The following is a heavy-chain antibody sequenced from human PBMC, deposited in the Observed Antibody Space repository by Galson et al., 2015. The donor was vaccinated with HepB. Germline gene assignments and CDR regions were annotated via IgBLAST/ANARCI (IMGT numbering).Heavy chain of an antibody. CDR1: GYTFTSYD. CDR2: MNPNSGNT. Sequence: CKASGYTFTSYDINWVRQATGQGLEWMGWMNPNSGNTGYAQRFQGRVTMTRNTSISTAYMELSSLRSEDTTVYYCARGLGAWFDPWGQGTLVTVSP. D-gene: IGHD3-16*01. J-gene: IGHJ5*02. CDR3: ARGLGAWFDP. V-gene: IGHV1-8*01.